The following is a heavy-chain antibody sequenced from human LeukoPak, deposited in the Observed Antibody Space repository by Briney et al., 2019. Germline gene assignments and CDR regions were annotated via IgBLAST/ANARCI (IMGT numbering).Heavy chain of an antibody. V-gene: IGHV1-46*01. J-gene: IGHJ4*02. CDR1: AYTFTSYY. CDR2: INPGGGST. Sequence: ASVKVSCKASAYTFTSYYMHWVRQAPGQELEWMRRINPGGGSTTYAQKFQGRVTMTRDTSTSTVYMKLSTLRSEDTAVYYCARQVGATSIKDYWGQGTLVTVSS. CDR3: ARQVGATSIKDY. D-gene: IGHD1-26*01.